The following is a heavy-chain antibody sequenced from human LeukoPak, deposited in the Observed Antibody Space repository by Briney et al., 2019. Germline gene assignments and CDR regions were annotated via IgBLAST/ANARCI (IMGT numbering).Heavy chain of an antibody. Sequence: SETLSLTCTVSGGSISSGGYYWSWIRQHPGKGLEWIGYIYYSGSTYYNPSLKSRVTISVDTSKNQFSLKLSSVTAADTAVYCCARGGYSYGPPVWYYFDYWGQGTLVTVSS. CDR1: GGSISSGGYY. CDR2: IYYSGST. V-gene: IGHV4-31*03. D-gene: IGHD5-18*01. J-gene: IGHJ4*02. CDR3: ARGGYSYGPPVWYYFDY.